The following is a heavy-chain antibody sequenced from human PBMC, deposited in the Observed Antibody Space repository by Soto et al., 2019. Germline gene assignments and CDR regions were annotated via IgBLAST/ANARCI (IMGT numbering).Heavy chain of an antibody. CDR2: IPGSSSST. CDR1: GFTFSSYA. CDR3: AKIGDSSSVSLPLVLLDH. Sequence: GGSLRLSCAASGFTFSSYAMSWVRQSPGKGLEWVSAIPGSSSSTYYAGSVKGRFTISRDNSKNTLYLQMNSLRVEDTAVYYCAKIGDSSSVSLPLVLLDHWGQGALVTVSS. V-gene: IGHV3-23*01. J-gene: IGHJ4*02. D-gene: IGHD6-6*01.